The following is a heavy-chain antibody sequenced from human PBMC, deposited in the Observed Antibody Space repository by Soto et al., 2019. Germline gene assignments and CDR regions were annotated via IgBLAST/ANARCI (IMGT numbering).Heavy chain of an antibody. CDR3: ARRGSGSYSDY. D-gene: IGHD3-10*01. V-gene: IGHV4-59*05. CDR1: GGSISSYY. CDR2: IYYSGST. J-gene: IGHJ4*02. Sequence: SETLSLTCTVSGGSISSYYWSWIRQPPGKGLEWIGSIYYSGSTCYNPSLKSRVTISVDTSKNQFSLKLSSVTAADTAVYYCARRGSGSYSDYWGQGTLVTVSS.